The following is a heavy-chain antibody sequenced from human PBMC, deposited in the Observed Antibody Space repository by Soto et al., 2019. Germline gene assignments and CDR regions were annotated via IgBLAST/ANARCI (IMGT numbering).Heavy chain of an antibody. CDR3: ARASDTSGYYF. D-gene: IGHD3-22*01. Sequence: QVQLVQSESEVKKPGSSVKVSCKVSGGTFKNYAISWVRQAPGQGLEWVGGILPVFDELNYAPKLQGWVTITAGEVTSIAHLELGSRTSEDTAVYFCARASDTSGYYFWGQGTLVTVSS. CDR1: GGTFKNYA. V-gene: IGHV1-69*01. J-gene: IGHJ4*02. CDR2: ILPVFDEL.